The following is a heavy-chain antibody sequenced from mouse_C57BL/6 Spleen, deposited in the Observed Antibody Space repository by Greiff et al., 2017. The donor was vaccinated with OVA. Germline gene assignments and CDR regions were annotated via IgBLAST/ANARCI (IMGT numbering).Heavy chain of an antibody. CDR1: GFTFSSYA. J-gene: IGHJ2*01. CDR2: ISDGGSYT. D-gene: IGHD3-1*01. V-gene: IGHV5-4*01. Sequence: EVHLVESGGGLVKPGGSLKLSCAASGFTFSSYAMSWVRQTPEKRLEWVATISDGGSYTYYPDNVKGRFTISRDNAKNNLYLQMSHLKSEDTAMYYCARDRDYYCDYWGQGTTLTVSS. CDR3: ARDRDYYCDY.